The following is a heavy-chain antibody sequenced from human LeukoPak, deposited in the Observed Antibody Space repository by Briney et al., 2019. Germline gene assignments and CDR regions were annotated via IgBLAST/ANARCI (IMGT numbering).Heavy chain of an antibody. D-gene: IGHD3-22*01. V-gene: IGHV3-23*01. CDR3: AKGGLNYDSSGFNEDY. CDR2: ISGSGGST. CDR1: GFTFSSYA. Sequence: QAGGSLRLSCAASGFTFSSYAMSWVRQAPGKGLEWVSAISGSGGSTYYADSVKGRFTISRDNSKNTLYLQMNSLRAEDTAVYYCAKGGLNYDSSGFNEDYWGQGTLVTVSS. J-gene: IGHJ4*02.